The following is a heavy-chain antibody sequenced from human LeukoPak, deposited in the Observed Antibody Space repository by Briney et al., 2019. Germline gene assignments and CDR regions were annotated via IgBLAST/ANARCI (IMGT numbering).Heavy chain of an antibody. CDR1: GYTFTRYG. CDR3: ARAADCSSTSCYYYLGY. D-gene: IGHD2-2*01. CDR2: ISAYNGNT. J-gene: IGHJ4*02. Sequence: SSVQVSYKPSGYTFTRYGISWLRQAPAQGREGMGWISAYNGNTNYPQKLQGRVTITTDTSTGTAYMELSSVSSDDTAVYYCARAADCSSTSCYYYLGYWGQGTLVTVS. V-gene: IGHV1-18*01.